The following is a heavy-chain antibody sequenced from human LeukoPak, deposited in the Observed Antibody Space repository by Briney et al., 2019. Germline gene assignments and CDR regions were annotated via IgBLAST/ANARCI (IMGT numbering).Heavy chain of an antibody. D-gene: IGHD3-22*01. J-gene: IGHJ4*02. Sequence: ASVTVSCTASGYTFTSYYMHWVRQAPGQGLEWMGIINPSGGSTSYAQKFQGRVTMTRDTSTSTVYMELSSLRSEDTAVYYCARGGAAMVESRYDSSGYYYKVFDYWGQGTLVTVSS. CDR2: INPSGGST. CDR3: ARGGAAMVESRYDSSGYYYKVFDY. CDR1: GYTFTSYY. V-gene: IGHV1-46*01.